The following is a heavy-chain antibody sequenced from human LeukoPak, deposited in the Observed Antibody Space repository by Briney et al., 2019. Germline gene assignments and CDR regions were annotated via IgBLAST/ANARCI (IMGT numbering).Heavy chain of an antibody. CDR3: ARTSSGGSCYLDY. CDR1: GFTFSDYW. CDR2: IDPDGSHQ. J-gene: IGHJ4*02. D-gene: IGHD2-15*01. Sequence: GSLRLSCVGSGFTFSDYWATWVRQAPGKGLEWVANIDPDGSHQYYVDSVKGRFTISKDNAKNSLYLQMNSLRAEDTAVYYCARTSSGGSCYLDYWGQGTLVTVSS. V-gene: IGHV3-7*01.